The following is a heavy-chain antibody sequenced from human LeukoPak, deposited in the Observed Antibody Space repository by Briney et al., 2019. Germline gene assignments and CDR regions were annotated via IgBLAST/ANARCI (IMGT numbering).Heavy chain of an antibody. V-gene: IGHV4-39*01. CDR3: ARHRSYVDIVATFSMGFDP. J-gene: IGHJ5*02. Sequence: PSKTLSLTCTVSGGSISSSSYYWGWIRQPPGKGLEWIGSIYYSGSTYYNPSLKSRVTISVDTSKNQFSLKLSSVTAADTAVYYCARHRSYVDIVATFSMGFDPWGQGTLVTVSS. D-gene: IGHD5-12*01. CDR2: IYYSGST. CDR1: GGSISSSSYY.